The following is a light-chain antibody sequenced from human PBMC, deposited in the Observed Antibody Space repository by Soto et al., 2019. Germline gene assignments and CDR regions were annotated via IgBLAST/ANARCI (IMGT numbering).Light chain of an antibody. V-gene: IGLV4-69*01. CDR2: VNSEGSH. J-gene: IGLJ2*01. CDR1: SGHSNYA. Sequence: QAVLTQSPSASASLGASVKLTCTLSSGHSNYAIAWHQQQPGKGPRYLMKVNSEGSHSKGDGIPDRFSGSSSGTERYITISSLQSEDEADYYCQTWGTGFHVLFGGGTKLTVL. CDR3: QTWGTGFHVL.